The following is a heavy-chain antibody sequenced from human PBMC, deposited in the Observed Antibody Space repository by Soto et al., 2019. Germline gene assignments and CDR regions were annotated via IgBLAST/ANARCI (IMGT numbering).Heavy chain of an antibody. D-gene: IGHD2-21*02. CDR1: AFTFSSYP. CDR3: ARVAFCGGDCFNAAFDM. Sequence: QVQLVESGGGVVQPGRSLRLSCAASAFTFSSYPMHWVRQAPGKGLEWVAIILYDGTNNYYADSVKGRFTISRDNSKNTLYLQMNSLRDEDTAVYYCARVAFCGGDCFNAAFDMWGQGTMVTVSS. V-gene: IGHV3-30-3*01. CDR2: ILYDGTNN. J-gene: IGHJ3*02.